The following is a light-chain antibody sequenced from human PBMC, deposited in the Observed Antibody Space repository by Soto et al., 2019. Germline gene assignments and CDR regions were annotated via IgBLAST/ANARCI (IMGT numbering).Light chain of an antibody. J-gene: IGLJ1*01. CDR3: QVWDSSTYV. CDR2: RDS. CDR1: NIGSKN. V-gene: IGLV3-9*01. Sequence: SYQVTQPLSVSVALGQTARITCGGNNIGSKNVHWYQQKPGQSPVLVIYRDSNRPSGIPERFSGYNSGNTATLTISRAQAGDEADYYCQVWDSSTYVFGTGTKVTVL.